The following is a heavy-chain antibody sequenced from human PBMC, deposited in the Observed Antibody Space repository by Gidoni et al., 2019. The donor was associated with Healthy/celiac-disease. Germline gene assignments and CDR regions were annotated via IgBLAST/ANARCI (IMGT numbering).Heavy chain of an antibody. D-gene: IGHD3-10*01. CDR1: GFTFSNAW. Sequence: EVQLVESGGGLVKPGGSLRLSCAASGFTFSNAWMSWVRQAPGKGLEWVGRIKSKTDGGTTDYAAPVKGRFTISRDDSKNTLYLQMNSLKTEDTAVYYCTTGKRHRNYYGSGREDYWGQGTLVTVSS. J-gene: IGHJ4*02. CDR3: TTGKRHRNYYGSGREDY. V-gene: IGHV3-15*01. CDR2: IKSKTDGGTT.